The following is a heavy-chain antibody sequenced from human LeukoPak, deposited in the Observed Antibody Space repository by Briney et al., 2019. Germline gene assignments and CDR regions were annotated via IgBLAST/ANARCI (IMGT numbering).Heavy chain of an antibody. D-gene: IGHD3-22*01. CDR1: GFTFSSYS. Sequence: GGSLRLSCAASGFTFSSYSMNWVRQAPGKGLEWVSSISSSSSYIYYADSVKGRFTVSRDNAKNTVYLQMNSLKAEDTAVYYCAKETYYYDNNDDYWRYLDYWGQGTQVTVSS. CDR2: ISSSSSYI. CDR3: AKETYYYDNNDDYWRYLDY. J-gene: IGHJ4*02. V-gene: IGHV3-21*04.